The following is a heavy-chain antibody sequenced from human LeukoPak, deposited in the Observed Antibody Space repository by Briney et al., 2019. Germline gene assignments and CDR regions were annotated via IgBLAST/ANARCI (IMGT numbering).Heavy chain of an antibody. D-gene: IGHD5-18*01. CDR3: ARDSGHVDTAMAHDY. Sequence: GGSLRLSCAASGFTFDDYAMHWVRQTPGKGLEWVSYISRNSGNIGYADSVKGRFTISRDNAKNSLYLQMNSLRAEDTAVYYCARDSGHVDTAMAHDYWGQGTLVTVSS. V-gene: IGHV3-9*01. CDR1: GFTFDDYA. CDR2: ISRNSGNI. J-gene: IGHJ4*02.